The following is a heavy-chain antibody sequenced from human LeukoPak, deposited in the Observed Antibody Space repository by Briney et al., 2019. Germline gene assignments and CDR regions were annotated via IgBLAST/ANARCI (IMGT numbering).Heavy chain of an antibody. V-gene: IGHV3-30*18. J-gene: IGHJ4*02. CDR3: AKDNVAAAGRYFDY. D-gene: IGHD6-13*01. CDR1: GFTFSSYT. Sequence: GGSLRLSCVVSGFTFSSYTMNWVRQAPGKGLEWVALISYDGSNKYFADSVKGRFTISRDNSKNTLYLQMHSLRAEDTAVYYCAKDNVAAAGRYFDYWGQGTLVTVSS. CDR2: ISYDGSNK.